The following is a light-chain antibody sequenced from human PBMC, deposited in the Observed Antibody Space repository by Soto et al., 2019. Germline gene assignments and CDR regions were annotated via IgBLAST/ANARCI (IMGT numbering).Light chain of an antibody. CDR3: SSYTSSSALL. V-gene: IGLV2-14*01. CDR2: EVS. CDR1: SSDVGGYNY. Sequence: QSALTQPASVSGSPGQSITISCTGTSSDVGGYNYVSWYQQHPGKAPKLLIYEVSNRPSGVSNRVSGSKSGDTASLTISGLQAEDEANYYCSSYTSSSALLFGGVTKVTVL. J-gene: IGLJ3*02.